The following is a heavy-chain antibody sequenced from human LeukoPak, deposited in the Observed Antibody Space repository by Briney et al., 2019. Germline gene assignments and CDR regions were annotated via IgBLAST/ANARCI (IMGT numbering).Heavy chain of an antibody. CDR3: ARAVVMMVFDP. V-gene: IGHV4-59*01. CDR2: IYYSGST. CDR1: GGSFSGYY. Sequence: SETLSLTCAVSGGSFSGYYWSWIRQPPGKGLEWIGYIYYSGSTNYNPSLKSRVTISVDTSKNQFSLKLSSVTAADTAVYYCARAVVMMVFDPWGQGTLVTVSS. J-gene: IGHJ5*02. D-gene: IGHD3-16*01.